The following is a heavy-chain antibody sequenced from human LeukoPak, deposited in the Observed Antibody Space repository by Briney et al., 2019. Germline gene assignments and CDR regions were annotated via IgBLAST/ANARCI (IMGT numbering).Heavy chain of an antibody. Sequence: GGSLRLSCAASGFTFTSYWMHWVRQPPGKGLVWVSRVEHDGSRTAYADSVTGRFTISRGNARNMVYLQMNSLGAEDTAVYYCATDLGWGQGTLVTVSS. J-gene: IGHJ4*02. D-gene: IGHD4-17*01. CDR3: ATDLG. CDR1: GFTFTSYW. CDR2: VEHDGSRT. V-gene: IGHV3-74*01.